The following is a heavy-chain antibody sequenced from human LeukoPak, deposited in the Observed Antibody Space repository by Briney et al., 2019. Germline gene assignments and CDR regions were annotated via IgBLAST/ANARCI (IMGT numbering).Heavy chain of an antibody. CDR1: GFTFDDYA. CDR3: AKDISYYDSSGYYGVDY. D-gene: IGHD3-22*01. Sequence: GGSLRLSCAASGFTFDDYAMHWIRQAPGKGLEWVSGISWNSGSIGYADSVKGRFTISRDNAKNSLYLQMNSLRAEDTALYYCAKDISYYDSSGYYGVDYWGQGTLVTVSS. V-gene: IGHV3-9*01. CDR2: ISWNSGSI. J-gene: IGHJ4*02.